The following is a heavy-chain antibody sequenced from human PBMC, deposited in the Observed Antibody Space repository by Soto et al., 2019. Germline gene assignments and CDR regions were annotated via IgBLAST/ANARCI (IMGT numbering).Heavy chain of an antibody. D-gene: IGHD6-19*01. CDR3: ARDRGWSLFDY. V-gene: IGHV3-74*01. Sequence: GGSLRLSCAASGFTFSGYWMYWVRQAPGKGLVWVSRTNSDGSDTSYADSVKGRFTISRDNAKNTLYLQMNSLRAEDTAVYYCARDRGWSLFDYWGQGTLVTVSS. J-gene: IGHJ4*02. CDR2: TNSDGSDT. CDR1: GFTFSGYW.